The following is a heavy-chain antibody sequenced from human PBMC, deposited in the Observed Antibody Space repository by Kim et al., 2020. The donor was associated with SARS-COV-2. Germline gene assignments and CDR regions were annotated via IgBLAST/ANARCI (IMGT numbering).Heavy chain of an antibody. CDR2: TYYRSKWYN. V-gene: IGHV6-1*01. CDR1: GDSVSSNSAA. CDR3: ARGSSSWPNYYYYGMDV. J-gene: IGHJ6*02. D-gene: IGHD6-13*01. Sequence: SQTLSLTCAISGDSVSSNSAAWNWIRQSPSRGLEWLGRTYYRSKWYNDYAVSVKSRITINPDTSKNQFSLQLNSVTPEDTAVYYCARGSSSWPNYYYYGMDVWGQGTTVTVSS.